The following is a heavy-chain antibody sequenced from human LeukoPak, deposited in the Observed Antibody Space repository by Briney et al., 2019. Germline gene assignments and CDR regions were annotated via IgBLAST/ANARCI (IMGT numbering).Heavy chain of an antibody. CDR2: IYYSGTT. Sequence: SETLSLTCSVSGGSIKSNSHHWDWIRQAPGKGLEWIGNIYYSGTTSYNPSLKSRVTISVDTSKNQFSLRLSSVTAADTAVYYCARRGDILTDYAFDYWGQGTLVTVSS. V-gene: IGHV4-39*01. D-gene: IGHD3-9*01. CDR1: GGSIKSNSHH. J-gene: IGHJ4*02. CDR3: ARRGDILTDYAFDY.